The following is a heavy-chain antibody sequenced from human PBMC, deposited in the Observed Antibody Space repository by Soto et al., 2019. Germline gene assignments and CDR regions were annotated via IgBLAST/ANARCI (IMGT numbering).Heavy chain of an antibody. CDR1: GFTVSSNY. V-gene: IGHV3-53*01. CDR3: ARDRNDAFDI. CDR2: IYSGGST. J-gene: IGHJ3*02. Sequence: QPVGSLRLSCAASGFTVSSNYMSWVRQAPGKGLEWVSVIYSGGSTYYADSVKGRFTISRDNSKNTLYLQMNSLRAEDTAVYYCARDRNDAFDIWGQGTMVTVSS.